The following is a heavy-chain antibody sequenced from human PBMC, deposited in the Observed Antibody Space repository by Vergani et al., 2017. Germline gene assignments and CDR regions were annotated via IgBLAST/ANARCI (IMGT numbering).Heavy chain of an antibody. V-gene: IGHV3-30*02. Sequence: HVRLLESGGGVVQAGGSLTLSCAASGFNFNRYGMHWVRQTPGKGLAWVAFIRYDGRNRYYADSVKGRFIVSRDNSNNTLFLQMNSLRSEDTAVYFCAKDRHIVGVNDTVYWGQGILVTVSS. J-gene: IGHJ4*02. CDR2: IRYDGRNR. CDR1: GFNFNRYG. CDR3: AKDRHIVGVNDTVY. D-gene: IGHD2-21*01.